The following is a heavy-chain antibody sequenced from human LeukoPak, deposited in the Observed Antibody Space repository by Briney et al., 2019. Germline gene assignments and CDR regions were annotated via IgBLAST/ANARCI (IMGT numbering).Heavy chain of an antibody. D-gene: IGHD3-22*01. V-gene: IGHV4-39*01. Sequence: TPSQTLSLTCTVSGGSISSDDYYWGWIRQPPGKGLEWIGCIYYSGSTYYNPSLKSRVTISVDTSKNQFSLKLSSETAADTAVYYCATQGYYDSSGFSPYWGQGTLVTVSS. CDR1: GGSISSDDYY. J-gene: IGHJ4*02. CDR2: IYYSGST. CDR3: ATQGYYDSSGFSPY.